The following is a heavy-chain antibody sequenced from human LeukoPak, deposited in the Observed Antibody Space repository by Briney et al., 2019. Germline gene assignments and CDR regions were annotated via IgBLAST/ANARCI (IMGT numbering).Heavy chain of an antibody. J-gene: IGHJ4*02. D-gene: IGHD2-15*01. CDR2: ISAYNGNT. CDR3: ARDDSSGGTRYVAL. Sequence: ASVKVLYKACGYIFTSYGLSWVRQAPGQGLEWMGWISAYNGNTDYVQKLQGRVTMTTDTSTSTAYMELRSLRSDDTAVYYCARDDSSGGTRYVALWALGTLVTVSS. V-gene: IGHV1-18*01. CDR1: GYIFTSYG.